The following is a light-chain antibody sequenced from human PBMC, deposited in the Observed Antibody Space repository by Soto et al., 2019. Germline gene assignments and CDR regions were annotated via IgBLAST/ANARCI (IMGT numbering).Light chain of an antibody. CDR3: QQYYSSPVT. CDR2: WAS. V-gene: IGKV4-1*01. Sequence: DIVVTQSPDSLAVSLGARATINCKSSPSLLYSFNNKNYLAWYQQRAGRSPKMFISWASTREAGVPDRCSGSGAGTDFTLTISGLQVEDVALYYCQQYYSSPVTFGQGTRLEIK. CDR1: PSLLYSFNNKNY. J-gene: IGKJ5*01.